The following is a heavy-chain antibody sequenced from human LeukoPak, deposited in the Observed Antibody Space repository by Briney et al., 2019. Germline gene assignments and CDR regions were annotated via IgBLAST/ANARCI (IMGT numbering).Heavy chain of an antibody. J-gene: IGHJ5*02. CDR1: GFTFSSYA. CDR3: ARDQTAYIVVVPAANNWFDP. V-gene: IGHV3-30-3*01. D-gene: IGHD2-2*01. Sequence: GRSLRLSCAASGFTFSSYAMHWVRQAPGKGLEWVAVISYDGSNKYYADSVKGRFTISRDNSKNTLYLQMNSLRAEDTAVYYRARDQTAYIVVVPAANNWFDPWGQGTLVTVSS. CDR2: ISYDGSNK.